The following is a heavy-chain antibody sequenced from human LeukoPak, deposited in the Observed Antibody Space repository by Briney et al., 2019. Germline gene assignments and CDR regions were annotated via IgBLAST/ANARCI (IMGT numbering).Heavy chain of an antibody. CDR1: GGSIGSSSYY. CDR2: IYYSGST. D-gene: IGHD5-12*01. J-gene: IGHJ4*02. Sequence: SETLSLTCTVSGGSIGSSSYYWGWIRQPPGKGLEWIGSIYYSGSTYYNPSLKSRVTISVDTSKNQFSLKLSSVTAADTAVYYCARRSGWLRSAEYYFDYWGQGTLVTVSS. V-gene: IGHV4-39*01. CDR3: ARRSGWLRSAEYYFDY.